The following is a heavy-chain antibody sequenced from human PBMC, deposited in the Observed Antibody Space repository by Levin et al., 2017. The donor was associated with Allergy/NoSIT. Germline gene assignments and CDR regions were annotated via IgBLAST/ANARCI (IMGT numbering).Heavy chain of an antibody. V-gene: IGHV3-33*01. Sequence: GESLKISCAASGFTFSSYGMHWVRQAPGKGLEWVAVIWYDGSNKYYADSVKGRFTISRDNSKNTLYLQMNSLRAEDTAVYYCARDGAAFLRGWFDPWGQGTLVTVSS. D-gene: IGHD2/OR15-2a*01. CDR2: IWYDGSNK. CDR1: GFTFSSYG. J-gene: IGHJ5*02. CDR3: ARDGAAFLRGWFDP.